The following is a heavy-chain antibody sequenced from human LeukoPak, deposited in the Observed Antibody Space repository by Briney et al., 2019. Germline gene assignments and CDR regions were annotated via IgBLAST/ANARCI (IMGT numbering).Heavy chain of an antibody. CDR1: GFIFSNFG. J-gene: IGHJ4*02. CDR2: IGMGDDT. Sequence: GGSLRLSCTASGFIFSNFGLSWVRHPPGKGLEWVSAIGMGDDTYYADTVKGRFTVSRDNSKNTLLLQMNSLSAEDTAIYYCAKGFYGSGSSYFDAWGQGTLVSVPS. D-gene: IGHD3-10*01. CDR3: AKGFYGSGSSYFDA. V-gene: IGHV3-23*01.